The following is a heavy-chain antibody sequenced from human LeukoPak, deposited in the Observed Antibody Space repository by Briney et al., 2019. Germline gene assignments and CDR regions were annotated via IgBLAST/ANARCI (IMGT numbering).Heavy chain of an antibody. CDR1: GVSISSSSYY. V-gene: IGHV4-39*01. CDR2: IYYSGSS. J-gene: IGHJ4*02. CDR3: ARHVDTATDYFDY. Sequence: SETLSLTCTVSGVSISSSSYYWGWIRQPPGKGLEWIGSIYYSGSSYYNPSLKSRVTISVHTSKNQFSLKLSSVTAADTAVYYCARHVDTATDYFDYWGQGTLVTVSS. D-gene: IGHD5-18*01.